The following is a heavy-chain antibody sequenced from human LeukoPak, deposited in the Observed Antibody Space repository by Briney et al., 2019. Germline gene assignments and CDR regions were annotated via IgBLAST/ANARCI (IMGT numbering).Heavy chain of an antibody. D-gene: IGHD1-26*01. CDR2: TYYRSKWYN. CDR3: AREREHSFDY. Sequence: SQTLSLTCAISGDSVSSNSVAWNWIRQTPSRGLEWLGRTYYRSKWYNDYAVSVKSRITINADPSKNQFSLQLNSVSPEDTAVYYCAREREHSFDYWGQGTLVTVSS. J-gene: IGHJ4*02. CDR1: GDSVSSNSVA. V-gene: IGHV6-1*01.